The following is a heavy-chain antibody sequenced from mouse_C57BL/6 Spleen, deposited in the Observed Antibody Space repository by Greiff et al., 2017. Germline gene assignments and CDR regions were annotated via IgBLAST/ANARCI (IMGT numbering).Heavy chain of an antibody. CDR1: GYTFTSYW. D-gene: IGHD2-4*01. V-gene: IGHV1-52*01. J-gene: IGHJ4*01. Sequence: QVQLQQPGAELVRPGSSVKLSCKASGYTFTSYWMHWVKQRPIQGLEWIGNIDPSDSETHYNQKFKVKATLTVDKSSSTAYMQLSSLTSEDSAVYYCARERYDYDGDYYAMDYWGQGTSVTVSS. CDR3: ARERYDYDGDYYAMDY. CDR2: IDPSDSET.